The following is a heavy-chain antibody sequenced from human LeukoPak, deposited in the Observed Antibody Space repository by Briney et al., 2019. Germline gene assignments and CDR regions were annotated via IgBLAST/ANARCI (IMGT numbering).Heavy chain of an antibody. CDR1: GGSISSSSYY. J-gene: IGHJ6*03. CDR2: IYYSGST. V-gene: IGHV4-39*07. CDR3: ARGGPPGYYYDYYMDV. Sequence: SETLSLTCTVSGGSISSSSYYWGWIRQPPGKGLEWIGSIYYSGSTYYNPSLKSRVTISVDTSKNQFSLKLSSVTAADTAVYYCARGGPPGYYYDYYMDVWGKGTTVTISS.